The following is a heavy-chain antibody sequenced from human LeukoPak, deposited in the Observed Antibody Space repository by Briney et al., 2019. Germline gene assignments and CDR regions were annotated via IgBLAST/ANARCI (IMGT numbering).Heavy chain of an antibody. J-gene: IGHJ6*02. D-gene: IGHD6-13*01. CDR3: ARDLDQPTQLVRFYYGMDV. V-gene: IGHV1-3*01. CDR1: GYTFTSYA. Sequence: ASVKVSCKASGYTFTSYAMHWVRQAPGQRLEWMGRINAGNGNTKYSQKFQGRVTITRDTSASTAYMELSSLRSEDTAVYYCARDLDQPTQLVRFYYGMDVWGQGTTVTVSS. CDR2: INAGNGNT.